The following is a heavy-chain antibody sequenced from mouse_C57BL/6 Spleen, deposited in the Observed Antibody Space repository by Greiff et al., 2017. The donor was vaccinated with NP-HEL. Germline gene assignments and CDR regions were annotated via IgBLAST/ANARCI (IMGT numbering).Heavy chain of an antibody. V-gene: IGHV1-80*01. J-gene: IGHJ3*01. CDR2: IYPGDGDT. Sequence: VQLQQSGAELVKPGASVKISCKASGYAFSSYWMKWVKQRPGKGLEWIGQIYPGDGDTNYNGKFKGKATLTADKSSSTAYMQISSLTSEDSAVYFCARSAVVEDWFAYWGQGTLVTVSA. CDR1: GYAFSSYW. CDR3: ARSAVVEDWFAY. D-gene: IGHD1-1*01.